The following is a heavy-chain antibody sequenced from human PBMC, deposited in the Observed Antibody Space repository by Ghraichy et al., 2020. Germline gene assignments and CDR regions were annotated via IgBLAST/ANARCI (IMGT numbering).Heavy chain of an antibody. Sequence: SETLSLTCTVSGGSISSSSYYWGWIRQPPGKGLEWIGSIYYSGSTYYNPSLKSRVTISVDTSKNQFSLKLSSVTAADTAVYYCARDSRGYSYVLYAFDIWGQGTMVTVSS. CDR2: IYYSGST. J-gene: IGHJ3*02. CDR1: GGSISSSSYY. D-gene: IGHD5-18*01. V-gene: IGHV4-39*07. CDR3: ARDSRGYSYVLYAFDI.